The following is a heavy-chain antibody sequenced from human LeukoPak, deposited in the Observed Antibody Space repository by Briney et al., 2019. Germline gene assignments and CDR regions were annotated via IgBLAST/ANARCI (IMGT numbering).Heavy chain of an antibody. CDR2: FSSSSSFI. D-gene: IGHD6-19*01. CDR3: TRDMITVAPDAFDI. J-gene: IGHJ3*02. Sequence: GGSLRLSCAASGFTFTSHSMHWVRQAPGKGLEWVAYFSSSSSFIYYADSVKGRFTISRDNAKNSVYLQMNSLRVEDTAVYYCTRDMITVAPDAFDIWGQGTVVTVSS. CDR1: GFTFTSHS. V-gene: IGHV3-21*01.